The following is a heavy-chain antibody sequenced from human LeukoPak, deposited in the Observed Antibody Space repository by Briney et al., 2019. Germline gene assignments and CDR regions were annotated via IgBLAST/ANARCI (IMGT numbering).Heavy chain of an antibody. Sequence: GGSLRLSCAASGFTFSSYAMSWVRQAPGKGLEWVSAISGSGGSTYYADSVKGRFTISRDNSKNTLYLQMNSLKAEDTAVYYCAKDGIYSSGWYDYWGQGTLVTVSS. J-gene: IGHJ4*02. D-gene: IGHD6-19*01. V-gene: IGHV3-23*01. CDR2: ISGSGGST. CDR1: GFTFSSYA. CDR3: AKDGIYSSGWYDY.